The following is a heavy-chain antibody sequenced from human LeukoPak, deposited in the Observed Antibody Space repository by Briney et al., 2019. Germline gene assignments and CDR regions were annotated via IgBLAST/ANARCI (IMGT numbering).Heavy chain of an antibody. D-gene: IGHD4-11*01. CDR1: GYTFTDYY. Sequence: ASVKVSCKASGYTFTDYYMHWVRQAPGRGLEWMGWINPNSGGTNYAQKFQGRVTLTRDTSISTTYMELSWLRSDDTAVYFCARLDHSTGAFNIWGQGTMVTVSS. CDR3: ARLDHSTGAFNI. V-gene: IGHV1-2*02. J-gene: IGHJ3*02. CDR2: INPNSGGT.